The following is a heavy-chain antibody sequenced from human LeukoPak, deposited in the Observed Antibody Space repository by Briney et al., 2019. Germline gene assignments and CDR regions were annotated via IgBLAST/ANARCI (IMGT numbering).Heavy chain of an antibody. J-gene: IGHJ3*01. Sequence: GGSLRLSCVASGFTFSEFAMNWVRQVPGKGPEWVSHIGGGGVDREYEESVKGRFTVSRDNSRNSLYLQMNGLGGEDTATYYCVKDSIERNGVYDAFDVWGQGTKVTVAS. CDR1: GFTFSEFA. CDR3: VKDSIERNGVYDAFDV. V-gene: IGHV3-23*01. CDR2: IGGGGVDR. D-gene: IGHD2-8*01.